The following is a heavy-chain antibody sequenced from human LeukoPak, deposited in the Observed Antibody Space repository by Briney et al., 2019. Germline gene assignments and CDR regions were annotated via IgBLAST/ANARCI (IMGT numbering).Heavy chain of an antibody. Sequence: SETLSLTCAVHGGSFSGYYWSWIRQPPGKGLEWIGEINHSGSTNYNPSLKSRVTISVDTSKNQFSLKLSSVTAADTAVYYCARRKRASSELFSYWGQGTLVTVSS. CDR3: ARRKRASSELFSY. J-gene: IGHJ4*02. V-gene: IGHV4-34*01. CDR1: GGSFSGYY. CDR2: INHSGST. D-gene: IGHD6-19*01.